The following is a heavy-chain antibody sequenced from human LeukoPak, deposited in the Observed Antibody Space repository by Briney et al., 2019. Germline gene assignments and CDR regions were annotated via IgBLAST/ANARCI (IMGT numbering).Heavy chain of an antibody. CDR1: RYTFTDYH. D-gene: IGHD7-27*01. CDR2: INPKSGET. Sequence: GASVKVSCKASRYTFTDYHMHWVRQAPGQGLEWMGWINPKSGETRYEQNFQGRVTMTRDTSITTAYMELSRLRSDDTAVYYCAREAGDNTYNVWGQGTMVTVSS. J-gene: IGHJ3*01. CDR3: AREAGDNTYNV. V-gene: IGHV1-2*02.